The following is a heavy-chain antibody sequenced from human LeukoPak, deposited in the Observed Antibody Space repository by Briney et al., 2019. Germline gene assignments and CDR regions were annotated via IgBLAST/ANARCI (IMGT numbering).Heavy chain of an antibody. Sequence: KVSCKASGFTFTSSAVQWVRQARGQRLERIGWIVVGSGNTNYAQKFQERVTITRDMSTSTAYMELSSLRSEDTAVYYCAAERDSSGYWSDYWGQGTLVTVSS. J-gene: IGHJ4*02. D-gene: IGHD3-22*01. V-gene: IGHV1-58*01. CDR3: AAERDSSGYWSDY. CDR2: IVVGSGNT. CDR1: GFTFTSSA.